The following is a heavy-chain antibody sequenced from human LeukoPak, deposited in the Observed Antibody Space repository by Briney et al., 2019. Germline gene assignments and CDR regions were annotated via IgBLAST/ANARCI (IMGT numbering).Heavy chain of an antibody. J-gene: IGHJ6*02. CDR3: ARAPGRGWLHYYYYGMDV. CDR2: IYYSGST. Sequence: PSETLSLTCTVSGGSISSYYWSWIRQPPGKGLEWIGYIYYSGSTNYNPSLKSRVTISVDTSKNQFSLKLSSVTAADTAVYYCARAPGRGWLHYYYYGMDVWGQGTTVTVSS. V-gene: IGHV4-59*01. CDR1: GGSISSYY. D-gene: IGHD5-24*01.